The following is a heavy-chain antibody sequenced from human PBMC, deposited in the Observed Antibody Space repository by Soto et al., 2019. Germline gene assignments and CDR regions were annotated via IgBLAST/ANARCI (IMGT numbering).Heavy chain of an antibody. CDR3: AITAMINRDSSTSFDY. Sequence: PSETLSLTCTVSGDSISSNYWTWLRQPPGEGLEWIGYVFYTGITNYNPSLKSRVTISVDTSMNHFSLKLNSVTAADTALYYCAITAMINRDSSTSFDYWGRGTQVTVSS. J-gene: IGHJ4*02. V-gene: IGHV4-59*01. CDR2: VFYTGIT. CDR1: GDSISSNY. D-gene: IGHD5-18*01.